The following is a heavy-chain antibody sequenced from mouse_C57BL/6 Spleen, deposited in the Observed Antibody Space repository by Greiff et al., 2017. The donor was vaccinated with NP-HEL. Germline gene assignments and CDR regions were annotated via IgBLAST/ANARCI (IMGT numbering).Heavy chain of an antibody. Sequence: QVQLKESGPGLVAPSPSLSLTCPVSGFSLTSYGVSWVRQPPGKGLEWLGVIWGDGSTNYHSALISRLSISKDNSKSQVFLKLNSLKTEETEKYEGEKGGKEEGRSACEDWGQGTRGTVSA. D-gene: IGHD1-1*02. V-gene: IGHV2-3*01. CDR1: GFSLTSYG. CDR3: EKGGKEEGRSACED. J-gene: IGHJ3*01. CDR2: IWGDGST.